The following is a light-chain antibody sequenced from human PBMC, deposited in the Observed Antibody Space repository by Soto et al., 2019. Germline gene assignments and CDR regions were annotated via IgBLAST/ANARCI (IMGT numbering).Light chain of an antibody. CDR3: HQYNKWPLYT. Sequence: ELVLTQSPATLSVSPGERATLSCRASQSVNNNLAWYQQKPGQPPRLLIYGASTRATDIPARFSGSGSGTEFTLTISNLQYEDFAVYYCHQYNKWPLYTFGLGTKLEI. CDR2: GAS. J-gene: IGKJ2*01. V-gene: IGKV3D-15*01. CDR1: QSVNNN.